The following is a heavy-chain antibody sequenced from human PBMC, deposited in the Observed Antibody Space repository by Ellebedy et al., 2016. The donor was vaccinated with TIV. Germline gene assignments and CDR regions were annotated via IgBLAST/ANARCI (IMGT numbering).Heavy chain of an antibody. Sequence: MPSETLSLTCTVSGGSISSYYWSWILQPPGKGLEWIGYIYYSGSTNYNPSLKSRVTISVDTSKNQFSLKLSSVTAADTAVYYCARATTGTNGYYGMDVWGQGTTVTVSS. CDR2: IYYSGST. CDR3: ARATTGTNGYYGMDV. D-gene: IGHD4-17*01. J-gene: IGHJ6*02. V-gene: IGHV4-59*01. CDR1: GGSISSYY.